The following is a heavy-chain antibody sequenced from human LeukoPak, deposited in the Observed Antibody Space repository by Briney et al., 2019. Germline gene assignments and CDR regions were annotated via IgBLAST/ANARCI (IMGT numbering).Heavy chain of an antibody. V-gene: IGHV4-34*01. J-gene: IGHJ4*02. CDR3: ARSNTMVYGRPIDY. Sequence: TSETLSLTCAVYGGSFSGYYWSWIRQPPGKGLEWIGEINHSGSTNYNPSLKSRVTISVDTSKNQFSLKLSSVTAADTAVYYCARSNTMVYGRPIDYWGQGTLVTVSS. CDR2: INHSGST. CDR1: GGSFSGYY. D-gene: IGHD2-8*01.